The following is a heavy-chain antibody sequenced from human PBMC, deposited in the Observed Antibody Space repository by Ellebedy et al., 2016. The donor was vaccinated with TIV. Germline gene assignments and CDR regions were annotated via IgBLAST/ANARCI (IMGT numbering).Heavy chain of an antibody. J-gene: IGHJ4*02. D-gene: IGHD5-24*01. CDR3: ARGEGWIDN. V-gene: IGHV3-7*04. CDR1: GFTFSTYW. CDR2: IKEDGSEK. Sequence: GESLKISCAASGFTFSTYWMTWVRQAPGKGLEWVANIKEDGSEKYYVDSVKGRFTISRDNAKNSLYPQMNSLRAEDTAVYFCARGEGWIDNWGQGTLVTVSS.